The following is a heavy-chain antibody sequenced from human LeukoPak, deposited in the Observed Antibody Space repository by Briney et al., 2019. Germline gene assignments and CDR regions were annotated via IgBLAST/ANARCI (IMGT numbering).Heavy chain of an antibody. Sequence: PSETLSLTCAVYGGSFSGYYWSWIRQPPGKGLEWIGEINHSGSTNYNPSLKSRVTISVDTSKNQFSLKLSSVTAADTAVYYCAREDYDILTGYSYYFDYWGQGTLVTVSS. V-gene: IGHV4-34*01. D-gene: IGHD3-9*01. CDR1: GGSFSGYY. CDR2: INHSGST. CDR3: AREDYDILTGYSYYFDY. J-gene: IGHJ4*02.